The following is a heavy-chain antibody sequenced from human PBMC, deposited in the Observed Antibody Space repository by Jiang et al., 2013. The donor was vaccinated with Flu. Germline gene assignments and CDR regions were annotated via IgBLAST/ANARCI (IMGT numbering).Heavy chain of an antibody. CDR2: SEK. V-gene: IGHV3-7*01. Sequence: SEKLYVDSVKGRFTVSRDDAKNSLYLQMNSLRAEDTAVYYCARDNTFHDDHWGQGTL. CDR3: ARDNTFHDDH. J-gene: IGHJ4*02. D-gene: IGHD2/OR15-2a*01.